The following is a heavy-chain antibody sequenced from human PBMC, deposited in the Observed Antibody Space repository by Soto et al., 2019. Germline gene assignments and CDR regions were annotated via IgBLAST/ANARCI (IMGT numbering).Heavy chain of an antibody. CDR2: ISAYNGNI. CDR3: VRAGGSGSYADFDY. Sequence: QVQLVQSGAEVKKPGASVKVSCKASGYTFTNYGISWVRQAPGQGLEWMGWISAYNGNINYAQKFQGRVTMTTDTPTSTTYMELRSLRSYDTAVYYCVRAGGSGSYADFDYWGQGTLVTVSS. CDR1: GYTFTNYG. J-gene: IGHJ4*02. D-gene: IGHD3-10*01. V-gene: IGHV1-18*01.